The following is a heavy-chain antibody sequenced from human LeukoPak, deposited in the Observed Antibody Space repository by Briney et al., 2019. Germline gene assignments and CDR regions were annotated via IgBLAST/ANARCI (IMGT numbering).Heavy chain of an antibody. CDR3: ARNYYDISGHPIPFDY. Sequence: SETLSLTCIVSGGSISSSSYYWGWIRQPPGKGLEWIGTIFYSGSTYSNPSLKSRVTISVDTSNNQFSLKLSSVTAADTAVYYRARNYYDISGHPIPFDYWGQGTLVTVSS. V-gene: IGHV4-39*07. J-gene: IGHJ4*02. D-gene: IGHD3-22*01. CDR2: IFYSGST. CDR1: GGSISSSSYY.